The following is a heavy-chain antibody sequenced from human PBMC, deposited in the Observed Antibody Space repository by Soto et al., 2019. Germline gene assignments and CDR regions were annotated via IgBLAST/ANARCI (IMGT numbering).Heavy chain of an antibody. CDR2: IDYSGST. CDR1: GGSISSTTYY. J-gene: IGHJ3*02. V-gene: IGHV4-39*01. Sequence: QLQLPESGPGLVKPSETLFLTCTVSGGSISSTTYYWGWVRQPPGKGLEWLGSIDYSGSTYYSPSLKSRVSVSGDTSKNQFSLKLNSVTAADTAVYYCARLGRRSTVTTNAFDIWGQGTMVTVPS. CDR3: ARLGRRSTVTTNAFDI. D-gene: IGHD4-17*01.